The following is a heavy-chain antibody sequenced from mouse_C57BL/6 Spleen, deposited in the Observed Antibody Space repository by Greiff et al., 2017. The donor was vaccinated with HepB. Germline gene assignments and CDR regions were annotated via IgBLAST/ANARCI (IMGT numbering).Heavy chain of an antibody. CDR1: GYTFTDYE. CDR2: IDPETGGT. Sequence: VQLQQSGAELVRPGASVTLSCKASGYTFTDYEMHWVKQTPVHGLEWIGAIDPETGGTAYNQKFKGKAILTADKSSSTAYMELRSLTSEDSAVYYCTRSNCGSRAWFAYGGQGTLVTVSA. CDR3: TRSNCGSRAWFAY. V-gene: IGHV1-15*01. D-gene: IGHD1-1*01. J-gene: IGHJ3*01.